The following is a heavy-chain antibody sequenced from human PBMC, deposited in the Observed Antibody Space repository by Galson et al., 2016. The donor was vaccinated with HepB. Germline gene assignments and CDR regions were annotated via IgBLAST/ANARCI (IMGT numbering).Heavy chain of an antibody. Sequence: QSGAEVKRPGASVKVSCKASGYTFTSNGISWARQAPGQGLEWMGWISAYSGNTNYAQMLQGRVTMTTDTSTSTAYMELRSLGADDTAVYYCARWKSGSPVNWGQGTLVTVSS. V-gene: IGHV1-18*01. J-gene: IGHJ4*02. CDR3: ARWKSGSPVN. CDR2: ISAYSGNT. CDR1: GYTFTSNG. D-gene: IGHD1-26*01.